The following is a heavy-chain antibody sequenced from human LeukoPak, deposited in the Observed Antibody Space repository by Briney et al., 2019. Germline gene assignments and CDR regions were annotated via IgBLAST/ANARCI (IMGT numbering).Heavy chain of an antibody. J-gene: IGHJ3*02. CDR1: GFTFSIYW. Sequence: GGSLRLSCAASGFTFSIYWMHWVRQVPGKGLVCVSHINSDVSGTSYADSVKGRFTISRDNAKNTLYLQMSSLRAEDTAVYYCARAGVGGAFDIWGQGTMATVSS. CDR2: INSDVSGT. D-gene: IGHD3-16*01. V-gene: IGHV3-74*01. CDR3: ARAGVGGAFDI.